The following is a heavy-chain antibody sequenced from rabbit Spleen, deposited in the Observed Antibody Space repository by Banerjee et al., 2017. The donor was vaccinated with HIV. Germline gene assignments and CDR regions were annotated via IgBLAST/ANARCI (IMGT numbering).Heavy chain of an antibody. CDR1: GFSFSNKAV. CDR3: ARDTGSSFSSYGMDL. Sequence: QSLEESGGDLVKPGASLKLSCTASGFSFSNKAVMCWVRQAPGKGLEWIGCIAGSGSGFTYSATWAKGRFTISKTSSTTVTLQMTSLTVADTATYFCARDTGSSFSSYGMDLWGPGTLVTVS. D-gene: IGHD8-1*01. J-gene: IGHJ6*01. V-gene: IGHV1S40*01. CDR2: IAGSGSGFT.